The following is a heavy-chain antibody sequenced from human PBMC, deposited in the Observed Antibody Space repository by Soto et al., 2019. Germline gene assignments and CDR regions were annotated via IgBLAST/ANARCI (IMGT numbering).Heavy chain of an antibody. J-gene: IGHJ6*02. CDR1: GGTFSRDA. CDR3: ARGFRSLRYFDWLLLAYGMEV. D-gene: IGHD3-9*01. CDR2: IIPIFGTA. V-gene: IGHV1-69*13. Sequence: SVKGSCKASGGTFSRDAISWVRQATGQGLEWMGGIIPIFGTANYAQKFQDRVTITADESTSTAYMELSSLRSEDTAVYYCARGFRSLRYFDWLLLAYGMEVWGQGTTVTVSS.